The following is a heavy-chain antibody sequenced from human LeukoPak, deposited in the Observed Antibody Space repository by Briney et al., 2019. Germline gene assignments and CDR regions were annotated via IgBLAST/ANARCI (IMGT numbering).Heavy chain of an antibody. J-gene: IGHJ6*03. D-gene: IGHD2-15*01. Sequence: PGGSLRLSCAASGFTFSGSAMHWVRQASGKGLEWVGRIRSKANSYATTYAASVKGRFTISRDDSKNTAYLQMNSLKTEDAAVYYCTRQGTYCSGGACSELHFHMDVWGKGTTVTVSS. CDR3: TRQGTYCSGGACSELHFHMDV. CDR2: IRSKANSYAT. V-gene: IGHV3-73*01. CDR1: GFTFSGSA.